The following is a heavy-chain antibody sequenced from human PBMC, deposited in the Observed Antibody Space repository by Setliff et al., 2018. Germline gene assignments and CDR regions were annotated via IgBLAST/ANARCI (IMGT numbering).Heavy chain of an antibody. D-gene: IGHD5-18*01. CDR3: AKDVGDGYGVDAYASGGFDI. CDR2: IFHSGRS. CDR1: GYSISSAYY. Sequence: SETLSLTCAVSGYSISSAYYWGWIRQTPGKGLEWIGSIFHSGRSYHNPSLKSRVTMSVDTSKSQFSLKLCSVTAADTAVYYCAKDVGDGYGVDAYASGGFDIWGQGTLVTVSS. V-gene: IGHV4-38-2*02. J-gene: IGHJ3*02.